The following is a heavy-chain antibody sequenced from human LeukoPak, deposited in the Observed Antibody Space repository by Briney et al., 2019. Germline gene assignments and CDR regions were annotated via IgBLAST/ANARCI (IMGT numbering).Heavy chain of an antibody. Sequence: ASVKVSCKAAGYTFTSYAMHWVRQAPGQRGEGRGWINAYNGKTKYSQKFQGRVTITRDTSASTTYMELSSLRSEDTAVYYCARALLRYFDFDYWGQGTLVTVSS. CDR1: GYTFTSYA. CDR2: INAYNGKT. V-gene: IGHV1-3*01. D-gene: IGHD3-9*01. CDR3: ARALLRYFDFDY. J-gene: IGHJ4*02.